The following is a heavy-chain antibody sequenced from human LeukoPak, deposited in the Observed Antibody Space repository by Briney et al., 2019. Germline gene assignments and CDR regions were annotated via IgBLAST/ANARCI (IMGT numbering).Heavy chain of an antibody. D-gene: IGHD3-22*01. V-gene: IGHV4-59*01. CDR1: GGSISSYY. CDR2: IYYSGST. CDR3: ARARSSGYSYVYYYYMDV. J-gene: IGHJ6*03. Sequence: PSETLSLTCTVSGGSISSYYWSWIRQPPGKGLEWVGYIYYSGSTNYNPSLKSRVTISVDTSKNQFSLKLSSVTAADTAVYYCARARSSGYSYVYYYYMDVWGKGTTVTVSS.